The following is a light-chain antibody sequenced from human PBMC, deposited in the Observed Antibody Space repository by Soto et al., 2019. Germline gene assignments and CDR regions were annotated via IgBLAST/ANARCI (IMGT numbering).Light chain of an antibody. V-gene: IGLV1-44*01. Sequence: QSVLTQPPSASGTPGQNVSISCSGGPSNIGSNSVNWLQQLPGAAPKLLIYKNDQRPSGVPDRFSASKSGTSASLAISGLQSEDEADYYCAAWDDSQMRVFGCGTKVTV. CDR3: AAWDDSQMRV. J-gene: IGLJ1*01. CDR1: PSNIGSNS. CDR2: KND.